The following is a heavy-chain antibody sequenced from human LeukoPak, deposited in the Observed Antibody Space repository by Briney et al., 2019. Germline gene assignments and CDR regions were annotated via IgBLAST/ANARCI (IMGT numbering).Heavy chain of an antibody. CDR3: ARERAYYDFWSGYYTGIDY. CDR2: IYYSGTT. CDR1: GGSISSYY. J-gene: IGHJ4*02. Sequence: PSETLSLTCTVSGGSISSYYWSWIRQTPGKGLEWIGYIYYSGTTNYNPSLRSRVAISLDTSKNQFSLKLSSVTAADTAVYYCARERAYYDFWSGYYTGIDYWGQGTLVTVSS. D-gene: IGHD3-3*01. V-gene: IGHV4-59*01.